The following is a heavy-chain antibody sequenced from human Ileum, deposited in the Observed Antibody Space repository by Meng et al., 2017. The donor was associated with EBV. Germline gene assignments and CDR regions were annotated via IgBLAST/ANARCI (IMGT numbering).Heavy chain of an antibody. CDR2: IYHSGST. V-gene: IGHV4-4*02. D-gene: IGHD2-2*01. Sequence: QVQLQESGPGLVKPSGTPSLTWRVPGGSISSSNWWSWVRQPPGKGLEWIGEIYHSGSTNYNPSLKSRVTISVDKSKNQFSLKLSSVTAADTAVYYCASGRKYCSSTSCYGQFDYWGQGTLVTVSS. J-gene: IGHJ4*02. CDR1: GGSISSSNW. CDR3: ASGRKYCSSTSCYGQFDY.